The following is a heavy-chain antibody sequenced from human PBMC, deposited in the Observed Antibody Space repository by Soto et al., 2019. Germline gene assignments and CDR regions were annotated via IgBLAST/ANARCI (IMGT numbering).Heavy chain of an antibody. V-gene: IGHV3-30*18. CDR2: ISYDGSNK. D-gene: IGHD6-6*01. CDR3: AKGHSSSLGDY. J-gene: IGHJ4*02. CDR1: GFTFSSYG. Sequence: QVQLVESGGGVVQPGRSLRLSCAASGFTFSSYGMHWVRQAPGKGLEWVAVISYDGSNKYYADSVKGRFTISRDNSKNTLYLQMNSLRAEDTAVYYCAKGHSSSLGDYWGQGTMVTVSS.